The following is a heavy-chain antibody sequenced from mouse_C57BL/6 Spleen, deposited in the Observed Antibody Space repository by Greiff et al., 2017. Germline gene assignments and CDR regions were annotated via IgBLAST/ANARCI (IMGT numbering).Heavy chain of an antibody. V-gene: IGHV1-15*01. CDR1: GYTFTDYE. CDR2: IDPETGGT. CDR3: TRSGTTVVATGDY. J-gene: IGHJ2*01. Sequence: QVQLQQSGAELVRPGASVTLSCKASGYTFTDYEMHWVKQTPVHGLEWIGAIDPETGGTAYNQKFKGKAILTADKSSSTAYMELRSLTSEDSAVYYCTRSGTTVVATGDYWGQGTTLTVSS. D-gene: IGHD1-1*01.